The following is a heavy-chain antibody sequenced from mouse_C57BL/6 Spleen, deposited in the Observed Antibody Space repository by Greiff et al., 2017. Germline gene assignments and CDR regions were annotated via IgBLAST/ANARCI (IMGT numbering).Heavy chain of an antibody. CDR2: INPNNGGT. V-gene: IGHV1-18*01. CDR3: ARGGWDWGDY. Sequence: VQLQQSGPELVKPGASVKIPCKASGYTFTDYNMDWVKQSHGKSLEWIGDINPNNGGTIYNQKFKGKATLTVEKSSSTAYMELRSLTSEDTAVYYCARGGWDWGDYWGQGTTLTVSS. CDR1: GYTFTDYN. D-gene: IGHD4-1*01. J-gene: IGHJ2*01.